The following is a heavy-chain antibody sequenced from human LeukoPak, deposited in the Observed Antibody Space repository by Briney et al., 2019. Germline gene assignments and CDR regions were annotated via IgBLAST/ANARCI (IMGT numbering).Heavy chain of an antibody. J-gene: IGHJ3*02. CDR3: ARTVFLDIVVVPAAIWVDAFDI. D-gene: IGHD2-2*01. CDR1: GGSISSGGYY. CDR2: IYYSGST. Sequence: SESLSLTCTVSGGSISSGGYYWSWIRQQPGKGLEWIGYIYYSGSTYYNPSLKSRVTISVDTSKNQFSLKLSSVTAADTAVYYCARTVFLDIVVVPAAIWVDAFDIWGQGTMVTVSS. V-gene: IGHV4-31*03.